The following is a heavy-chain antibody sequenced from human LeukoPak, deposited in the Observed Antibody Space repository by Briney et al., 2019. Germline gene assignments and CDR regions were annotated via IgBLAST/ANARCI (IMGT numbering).Heavy chain of an antibody. D-gene: IGHD6-13*01. Sequence: SETLSLTCAVSGGSISSSNWWSWVRQPPGQGLEWIGEIYHSGSTNYNPSLKSRVTISVDKSKNQFSLKLSSVTAADTAVYYCVRGGSSSWPYYYYCMDVWGKGTTVTVSS. CDR1: GGSISSSNW. CDR3: VRGGSSSWPYYYYCMDV. CDR2: IYHSGST. V-gene: IGHV4-4*02. J-gene: IGHJ6*03.